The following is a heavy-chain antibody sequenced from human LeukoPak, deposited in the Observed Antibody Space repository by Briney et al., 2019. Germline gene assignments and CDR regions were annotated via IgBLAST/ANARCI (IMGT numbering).Heavy chain of an antibody. V-gene: IGHV3-9*01. J-gene: IGHJ4*02. D-gene: IGHD6-13*01. Sequence: GGALRLSCAASGFTFDDYAMHWVRQAPGKGLEWGSRISWNSGTIAYVDSVKGRFTISRDNAKNSLYLQMNSLRAEDTAVYYCARDEGSSSWSYYFDYWGQGTLVTVSS. CDR1: GFTFDDYA. CDR2: ISWNSGTI. CDR3: ARDEGSSSWSYYFDY.